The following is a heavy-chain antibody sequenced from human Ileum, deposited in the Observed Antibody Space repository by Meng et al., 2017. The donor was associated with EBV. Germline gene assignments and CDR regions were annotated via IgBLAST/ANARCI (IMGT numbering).Heavy chain of an antibody. J-gene: IGHJ4*02. CDR1: GFDFSSYV. Sequence: EVQLVGAGGGLVQPGGSLRLSCAASGFDFSSYVMHWVRQGPGKGPVWVSRISNDGSFPTYADSAKGRFTISRDNAHNTLYLQMNSLRAEDTAVYYCVRDVNWQLYDYWGQGALVTVSS. CDR2: ISNDGSFP. CDR3: VRDVNWQLYDY. V-gene: IGHV3-74*03. D-gene: IGHD2-8*01.